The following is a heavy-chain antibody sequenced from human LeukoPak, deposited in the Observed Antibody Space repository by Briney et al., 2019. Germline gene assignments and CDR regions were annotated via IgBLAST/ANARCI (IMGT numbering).Heavy chain of an antibody. CDR1: GFTFSSYA. CDR2: ISYDGSNK. D-gene: IGHD3-22*01. V-gene: IGHV3-30-3*01. Sequence: PGRSLGLSCAASGFTFSSYAMHWVRQAPGKGLEWVAVISYDGSNKYYADSVKGRFTISRDNSKNTLYLQMNSLRAEDTAVYYCAREGVYYDSSGYYHKFDYWGQGTLVTVSS. J-gene: IGHJ4*02. CDR3: AREGVYYDSSGYYHKFDY.